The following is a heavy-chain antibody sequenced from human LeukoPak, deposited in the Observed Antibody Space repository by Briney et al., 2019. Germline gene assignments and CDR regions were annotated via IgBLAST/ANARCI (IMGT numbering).Heavy chain of an antibody. CDR1: GFTFSSYA. D-gene: IGHD7-27*01. Sequence: GGSPRLSCAASGFTFSSYAMSWVRQAPGKGLEWVSAISNSGGSTFYADSVRGRFTISRDNSKNTLYLQMNSLRAEDTAVYYCALNWGNDFWGQGTLVTVSS. J-gene: IGHJ4*02. CDR2: ISNSGGST. CDR3: ALNWGNDF. V-gene: IGHV3-23*01.